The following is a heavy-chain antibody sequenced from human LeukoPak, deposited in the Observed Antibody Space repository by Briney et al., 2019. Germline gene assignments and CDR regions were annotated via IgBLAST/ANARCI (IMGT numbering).Heavy chain of an antibody. J-gene: IGHJ4*02. Sequence: PGRSLSLSCAASGFTFSSYGMHWVRQAPGKGLEWVAVISYDGSNKYYADSVKGRFTISRDNSKNTLYLQMNSLRAEDTAVYYCAKDGGLWVSAHWGDSWGRGTLVTVSS. D-gene: IGHD7-27*01. CDR1: GFTFSSYG. CDR3: AKDGGLWVSAHWGDS. V-gene: IGHV3-30*18. CDR2: ISYDGSNK.